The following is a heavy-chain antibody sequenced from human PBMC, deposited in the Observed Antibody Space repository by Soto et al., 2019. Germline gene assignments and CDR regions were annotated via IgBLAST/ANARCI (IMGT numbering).Heavy chain of an antibody. Sequence: QVQLVQSGAEVKKPGSSVKVSCKASGGTFSSYAISWVRQAPGQGLEWMGGIIPIFGTANYAQKFQGRVTITADESPSTAYMELSSLRSEDTAVYYCASSPADTAMVFGCDYWGQGTLVTVSS. D-gene: IGHD5-18*01. V-gene: IGHV1-69*01. J-gene: IGHJ4*02. CDR2: IIPIFGTA. CDR1: GGTFSSYA. CDR3: ASSPADTAMVFGCDY.